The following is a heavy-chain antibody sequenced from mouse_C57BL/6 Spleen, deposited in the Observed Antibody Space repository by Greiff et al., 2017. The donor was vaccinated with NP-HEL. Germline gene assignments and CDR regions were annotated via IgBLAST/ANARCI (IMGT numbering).Heavy chain of an antibody. V-gene: IGHV5-9*01. CDR1: GFTFSSYT. CDR2: LSGGGGNT. J-gene: IGHJ2*01. CDR3: ARQEGLRLYYFDY. D-gene: IGHD2-4*01. Sequence: DVMLVESGGGLVKPGGSLKLSCAASGFTFSSYTMSWVRQTPEKRLEWVATLSGGGGNTYYPDSVKGRFTISRDNAKNTLYLQMSSLRSEDTALYYCARQEGLRLYYFDYWGQGTTLTVSS.